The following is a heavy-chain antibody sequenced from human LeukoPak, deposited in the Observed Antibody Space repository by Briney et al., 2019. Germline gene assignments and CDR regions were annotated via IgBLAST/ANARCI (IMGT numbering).Heavy chain of an antibody. CDR2: IYYSGST. D-gene: IGHD2-2*01. CDR3: ARVGWVVVPAAMLFPPSWFDP. V-gene: IGHV4-30-4*01. Sequence: PSETLSLTCTVSGGSLSSGDYYWSWIRQPPGKGLEWIGYIYYSGSTYYNPSLKSRVTISVDTSKNQFSLKLSSVTAADTAVYYCARVGWVVVPAAMLFPPSWFDPWGQGTLVTVSS. CDR1: GGSLSSGDYY. J-gene: IGHJ5*02.